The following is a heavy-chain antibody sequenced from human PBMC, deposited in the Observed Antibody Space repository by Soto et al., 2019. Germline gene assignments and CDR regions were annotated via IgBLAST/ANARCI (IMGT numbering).Heavy chain of an antibody. CDR2: ISYDGSNK. CDR3: ASAFSCGWYDPPLG. V-gene: IGHV3-30-3*01. J-gene: IGHJ4*02. CDR1: GFTFSSYA. D-gene: IGHD6-19*01. Sequence: QVQLVESGGGVVQPGRSLRLSCAASGFTFSSYAMHWVRQAPGKGLEWVAVISYDGSNKYYADSVKGRFTISRDNSKNTLYLQMNSLRAEDTAVYYCASAFSCGWYDPPLGWGQGTLVTVSS.